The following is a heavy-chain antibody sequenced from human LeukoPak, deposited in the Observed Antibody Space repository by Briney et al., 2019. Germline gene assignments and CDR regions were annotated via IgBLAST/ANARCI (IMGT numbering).Heavy chain of an antibody. CDR1: GFTFSSYG. V-gene: IGHV3-30*03. D-gene: IGHD1-7*01. J-gene: IGHJ4*02. CDR2: ISYDGSNK. CDR3: ARDMAGTKYDY. Sequence: GRSLRLSCAASGFTFSSYGMHWVRQAPGKGLEWVAVISYDGSNKYYADSVKGRFTISRDNAKNSLYLQMNSLRAEDTAVYYCARDMAGTKYDYWGQGTLVTVSS.